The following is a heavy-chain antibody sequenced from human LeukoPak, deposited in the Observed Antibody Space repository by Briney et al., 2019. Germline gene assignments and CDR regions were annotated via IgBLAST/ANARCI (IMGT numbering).Heavy chain of an antibody. J-gene: IGHJ6*02. Sequence: GGSLRLSCAASGFAFQAFDMHWVRQAPGKGLEWVSLINSVGTKTYYADSVRARFTVSRDNSKNSLYLQMNSLRTEDTALYYCATWAFYHGLDVWGQGSTVTISS. CDR2: INSVGTKT. CDR3: ATWAFYHGLDV. D-gene: IGHD1-26*01. CDR1: GFAFQAFD. V-gene: IGHV3-43*02.